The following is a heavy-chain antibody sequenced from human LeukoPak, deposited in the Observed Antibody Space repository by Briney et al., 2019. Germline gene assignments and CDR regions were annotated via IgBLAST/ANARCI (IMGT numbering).Heavy chain of an antibody. CDR3: ARRARGSYLYYFDY. J-gene: IGHJ4*02. CDR2: IFYSGST. V-gene: IGHV4-39*01. D-gene: IGHD3-10*01. CDR1: GGSISSSIYY. Sequence: TSETLSLTCTVSGGSISSSIYYWGWIRQRPGKGLEWIGSIFYSGSTYYNPSLKSRVSISVDTSKNQFSLKLSSVTAADTAVYYCARRARGSYLYYFDYWGQGTLVTVSS.